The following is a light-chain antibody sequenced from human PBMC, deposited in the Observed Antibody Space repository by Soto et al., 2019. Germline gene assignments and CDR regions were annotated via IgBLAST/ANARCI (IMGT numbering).Light chain of an antibody. CDR1: QSVGTS. J-gene: IGKJ4*01. CDR2: GAS. Sequence: ETVMTQSPATLSVSPGERATLSCRASQSVGTSLAWYQQKPGQAPRVLMYGASSRATGVPGRFSGSGSATEFTLTISSLQSEDFADYYCQQYYSWPLTFGGGTKVEI. CDR3: QQYYSWPLT. V-gene: IGKV3-15*01.